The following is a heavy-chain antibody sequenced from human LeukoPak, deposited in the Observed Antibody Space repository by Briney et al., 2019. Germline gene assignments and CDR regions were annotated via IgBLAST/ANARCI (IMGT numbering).Heavy chain of an antibody. V-gene: IGHV3-53*01. CDR2: IYSGGDT. D-gene: IGHD3-22*01. J-gene: IGHJ4*02. Sequence: PGGSLRLSCAASGLTVSSNCMSWVRQAPGKGLEWVSFIYSGGDTYYADSVKGRFTISRDNSKNTFHLQMNSLRAEDTAVYYCARRAGDYSHPYDYWGQGTPVTVSS. CDR1: GLTVSSNC. CDR3: ARRAGDYSHPYDY.